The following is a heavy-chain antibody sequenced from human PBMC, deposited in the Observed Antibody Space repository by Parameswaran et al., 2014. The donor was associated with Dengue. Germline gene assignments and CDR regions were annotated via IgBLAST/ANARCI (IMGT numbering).Heavy chain of an antibody. Sequence: GSLRLSCAASGFTFSSYAMNWVRQAPGKGLEWVSVISGSGGSTYYADSVKGRFTISRDNSKNTLFLQMNSLGAEDTATYFCAKSSQGAYDSSGYYEYFDYWGQGTLVTVSS. J-gene: IGHJ4*02. V-gene: IGHV3-23*01. CDR2: ISGSGGST. CDR1: GFTFSSYA. D-gene: IGHD3-22*01. CDR3: AKSSQGAYDSSGYYEYFDY.